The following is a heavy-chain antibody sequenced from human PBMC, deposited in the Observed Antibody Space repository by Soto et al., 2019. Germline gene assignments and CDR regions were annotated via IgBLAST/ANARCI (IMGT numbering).Heavy chain of an antibody. D-gene: IGHD3-10*01. CDR2: INPNGGGT. Sequence: QVQLVQSGAEMKKPGASVKVSCEASGYTFTAYYIHWVRQAPGQGLEWMGWINPNGGGTKYAQKFQGRVTMTRDTSINTAYMEQTRLTSDDTAVYYCARAVHTMIQGVRFRVDQWGQGTLVTVSS. J-gene: IGHJ4*02. CDR1: GYTFTAYY. V-gene: IGHV1-2*02. CDR3: ARAVHTMIQGVRFRVDQ.